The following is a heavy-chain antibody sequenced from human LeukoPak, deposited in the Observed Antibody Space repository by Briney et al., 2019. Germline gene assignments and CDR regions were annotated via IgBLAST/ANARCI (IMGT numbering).Heavy chain of an antibody. Sequence: ASVKVSCKASGYTFTSYDINWVRQVTGQGLEGMGWMNPNSGNTGYVQKFQGRVTMTRNTSIGTAYMELSSLRSEDTAVYYCARDRVGVGSNGWENWGQGTLVIVSS. D-gene: IGHD6-19*01. CDR1: GYTFTSYD. J-gene: IGHJ4*02. V-gene: IGHV1-8*01. CDR3: ARDRVGVGSNGWEN. CDR2: MNPNSGNT.